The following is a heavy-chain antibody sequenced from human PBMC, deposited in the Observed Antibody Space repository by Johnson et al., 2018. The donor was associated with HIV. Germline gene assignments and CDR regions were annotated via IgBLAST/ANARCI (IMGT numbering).Heavy chain of an antibody. CDR3: ARERLGGMVTHFDI. Sequence: VQLVESGGGLVQPGGSLRLSCAASGFSVSDKYMTWVRQAPGKGLEWVSLIYSGGYTYYADAVTSSFTISRDNSKNTLYLQMNSLRPEDTAFYYCARERLGGMVTHFDIWGQGTMVTVSS. D-gene: IGHD5-18*01. J-gene: IGHJ3*02. CDR1: GFSVSDKY. V-gene: IGHV3-66*01. CDR2: IYSGGYT.